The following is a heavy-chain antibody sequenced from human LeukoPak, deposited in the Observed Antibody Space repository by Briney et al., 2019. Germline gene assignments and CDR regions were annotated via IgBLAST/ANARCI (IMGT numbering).Heavy chain of an antibody. J-gene: IGHJ3*02. CDR1: GGSFSGYY. V-gene: IGHV4-34*01. CDR3: ARVGWSSRPPTI. D-gene: IGHD2-15*01. Sequence: SETLSLTCAVYGGSFSGYYWSWIRQPPGKGLEWIGEINHSGSTNYNPSLKSRVTISVDTSKNQFSLKLSSVTAADTAVYYCARVGWSSRPPTIWGQGTMVTVPS. CDR2: INHSGST.